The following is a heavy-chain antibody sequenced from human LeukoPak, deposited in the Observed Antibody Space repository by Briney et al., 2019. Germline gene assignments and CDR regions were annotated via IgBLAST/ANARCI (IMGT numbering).Heavy chain of an antibody. CDR1: GGSISSYY. Sequence: SETLSLTCTVSGGSISSYYWSWIRQPPGKGLEWIGYIYYSGSTNYNPSLKSRVTISVDTSKNQFSLKLSSVTAADTAVYYCARSYYGSGSYLQGYSFDPWGQRTLVTVSS. CDR3: ARSYYGSGSYLQGYSFDP. J-gene: IGHJ5*02. D-gene: IGHD3-10*01. CDR2: IYYSGST. V-gene: IGHV4-59*01.